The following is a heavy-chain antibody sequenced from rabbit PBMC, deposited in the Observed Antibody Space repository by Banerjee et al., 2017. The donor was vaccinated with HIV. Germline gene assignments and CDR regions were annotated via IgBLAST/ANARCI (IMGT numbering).Heavy chain of an antibody. J-gene: IGHJ4*01. Sequence: QEQLEESGGDLVQPGGSLKLSCKASGFDFSSSYYMSWVRQAPGKGLEWIACIYTSTGNTYYASWAKGRFTISKTSSTTVTLQMTSLTAADTATYFCARDLAGAIGWNFNLWGQGTLVTVS. CDR2: IYTSTGNT. D-gene: IGHD4-1*01. V-gene: IGHV1S45*01. CDR1: GFDFSSSYY. CDR3: ARDLAGAIGWNFNL.